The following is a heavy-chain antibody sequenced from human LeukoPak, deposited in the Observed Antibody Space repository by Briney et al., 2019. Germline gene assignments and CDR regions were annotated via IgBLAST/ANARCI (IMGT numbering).Heavy chain of an antibody. Sequence: SGPTLVKPTQTLTLTCTFSGFSLTTSGVGVGWIRQPPGKALEWLALIYWDDDERYRPSLKSRLTITKDTSKNQVVLTITNMDPVDTATYYCAHITTVTCADYWGQGTLVTVSS. CDR3: AHITTVTCADY. J-gene: IGHJ4*02. D-gene: IGHD4-11*01. CDR2: IYWDDDE. CDR1: GFSLTTSGVG. V-gene: IGHV2-5*02.